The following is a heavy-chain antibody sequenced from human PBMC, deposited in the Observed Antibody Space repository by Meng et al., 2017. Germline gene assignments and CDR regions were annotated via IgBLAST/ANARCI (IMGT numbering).Heavy chain of an antibody. J-gene: IGHJ6*02. CDR2: IYTSGST. CDR1: GGSISSYY. V-gene: IGHV4-4*07. Sequence: SETLSLTCTVSGGSISSYYWSWIRQPAGKGLEWIGRIYTSGSTNYNPSLKSRVTMSVDTSKNQFSLKLSSVTAADTAVYYCARDRVVRGLSYYYYGMDVWGQGTTVTVSS. D-gene: IGHD3-10*01. CDR3: ARDRVVRGLSYYYYGMDV.